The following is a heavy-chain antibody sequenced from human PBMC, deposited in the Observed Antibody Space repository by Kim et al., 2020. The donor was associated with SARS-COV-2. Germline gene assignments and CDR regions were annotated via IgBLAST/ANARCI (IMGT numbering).Heavy chain of an antibody. J-gene: IGHJ4*02. D-gene: IGHD2-15*01. Sequence: GGSLRLSCAASGFTISGYWMTWVRQAPGKGLEWVANIKEDGSEKEYVDSVKGRFTISRDNAKNSLYLQMNSLRAEDTAVYYCVRGRGWFPDWGQGTLVTVSS. CDR1: GFTISGYW. CDR3: VRGRGWFPD. V-gene: IGHV3-7*01. CDR2: IKEDGSEK.